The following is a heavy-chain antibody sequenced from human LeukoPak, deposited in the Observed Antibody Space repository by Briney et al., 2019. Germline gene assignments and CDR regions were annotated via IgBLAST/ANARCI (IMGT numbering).Heavy chain of an antibody. J-gene: IGHJ4*02. CDR2: ISPNSGGT. D-gene: IGHD5-12*01. CDR3: ARGGIYSGYDFPDY. V-gene: IGHV1-2*04. Sequence: ASVKVSCKASGYTFTGYYMHWVRQAPGQGLEWMGWISPNSGGTNYAQKFQGWVTMTRDTSISTAYMELSRLRSDDTAVYYCARGGIYSGYDFPDYWGQGTLVTVSS. CDR1: GYTFTGYY.